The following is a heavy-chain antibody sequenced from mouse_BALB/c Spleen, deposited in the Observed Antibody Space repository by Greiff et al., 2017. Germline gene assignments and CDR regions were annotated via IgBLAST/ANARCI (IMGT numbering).Heavy chain of an antibody. D-gene: IGHD1-1*01. CDR1: GFSLTGYG. J-gene: IGHJ4*01. CDR2: IWGDGST. V-gene: IGHV2-6-7*01. Sequence: QVQLKESGPGLVAPSQSLSITCTVSGFSLTGYGVNWVRQPPGKGLEWLGMIWGDGSTDYNSALKSRLSLSKDNSKSQVFLKMNRLQTDDTARYYCARDNYGTLYAMDYWGQGTSVTVSS. CDR3: ARDNYGTLYAMDY.